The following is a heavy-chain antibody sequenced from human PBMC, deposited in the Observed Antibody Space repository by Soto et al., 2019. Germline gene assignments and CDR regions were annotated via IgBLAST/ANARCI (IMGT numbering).Heavy chain of an antibody. D-gene: IGHD3-22*01. CDR1: GGTFSSYA. CDR3: ARSGYYYDCSGYGGPFDY. V-gene: IGHV1-69*01. J-gene: IGHJ4*02. Sequence: QVQLVQSGAEVKKPGSSVKVSCKASGGTFSSYAISWVRQAPGQGLEWMGGIIPIFGTANYAQKFQGRVTITADESTSTAYMELSSLRSEDTAVYYCARSGYYYDCSGYGGPFDYWGQGTLVTVSS. CDR2: IIPIFGTA.